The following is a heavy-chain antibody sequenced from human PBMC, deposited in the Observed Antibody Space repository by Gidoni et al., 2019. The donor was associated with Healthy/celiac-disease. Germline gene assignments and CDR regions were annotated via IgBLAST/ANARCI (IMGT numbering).Heavy chain of an antibody. CDR1: GSTFSRYW. CDR3: ASQPPYSSGWFEFDY. CDR2: IKQDGSEK. D-gene: IGHD6-19*01. J-gene: IGHJ4*02. V-gene: IGHV3-7*01. Sequence: EVQLVESGGGLVQPGGSLRLSCAASGSTFSRYWMSWVCQAPGKGLEWVANIKQDGSEKYYVDTWKGQLTISRDNAKNSLYLQMNSLRAEDTAVYYCASQPPYSSGWFEFDYWGQGTLVTVSS.